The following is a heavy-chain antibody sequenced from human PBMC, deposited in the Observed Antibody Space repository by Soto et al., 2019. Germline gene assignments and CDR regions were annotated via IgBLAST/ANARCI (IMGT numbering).Heavy chain of an antibody. CDR3: ASAAVTGTAGLDF. J-gene: IGHJ4*01. CDR2: INPNSGGT. CDR1: GDTFCRFY. Sequence: ASVKVSWKAAGDTFCRFYTHWLRPAPGQRLEWIGWINPNSGGTKSAEKFQGRVTMTRDTSISTAYMELSRLTSDDTAVYYCASAAVTGTAGLDFWG. D-gene: IGHD6-19*01. V-gene: IGHV1-2*02.